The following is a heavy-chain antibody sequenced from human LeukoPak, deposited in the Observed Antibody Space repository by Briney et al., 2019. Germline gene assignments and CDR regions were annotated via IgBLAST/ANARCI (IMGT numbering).Heavy chain of an antibody. V-gene: IGHV1-69*13. CDR1: GGTFSSYA. CDR2: IIPIFGTA. J-gene: IGHJ5*02. CDR3: AREILFHDYGGEKPSNWFDP. Sequence: ASVKVSCKASGGTFSSYAISWVRQAPGQGLEWMGGIIPIFGTANYAQKFQGRVTITADESTSTAYMELSSLRSEDTAVYYCAREILFHDYGGEKPSNWFDPWGQGTLVTVSS. D-gene: IGHD4-23*01.